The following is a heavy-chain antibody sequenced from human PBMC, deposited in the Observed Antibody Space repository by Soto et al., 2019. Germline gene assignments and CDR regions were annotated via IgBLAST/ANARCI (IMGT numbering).Heavy chain of an antibody. Sequence: QVQLVQSGAEVKKPVASVKVSCKASGYTFTSYGISWVRQAPGQGLEWMGWISAYNGNTNYAQKLQGRVTMTTDTSTSTAYRELRSLRSDDTAVYYGARRDCSSTSCYRSHACDIWGQGTMVTVSS. CDR3: ARRDCSSTSCYRSHACDI. CDR1: GYTFTSYG. V-gene: IGHV1-18*04. CDR2: ISAYNGNT. J-gene: IGHJ3*02. D-gene: IGHD2-2*02.